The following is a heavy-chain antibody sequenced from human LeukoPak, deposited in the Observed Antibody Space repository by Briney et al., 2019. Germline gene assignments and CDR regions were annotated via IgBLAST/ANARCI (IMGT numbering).Heavy chain of an antibody. CDR2: FDPEDGET. V-gene: IGHV1-24*01. CDR1: GYTLTELS. D-gene: IGHD1-26*01. J-gene: IGHJ6*03. Sequence: ASVKVSCKVSGYTLTELSMHWVRQAPGKGLEWMGGFDPEDGETIYAQKFQGRVTMTEDTSTDTAYMELSSLRSEDTAVYYCATLNSGSYNYYYYMDVWGKGTTVTISS. CDR3: ATLNSGSYNYYYYMDV.